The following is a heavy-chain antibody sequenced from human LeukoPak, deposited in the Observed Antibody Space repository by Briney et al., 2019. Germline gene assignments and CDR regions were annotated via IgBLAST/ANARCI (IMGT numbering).Heavy chain of an antibody. D-gene: IGHD5-24*01. Sequence: ASVKVSCKASGYTFTSYDINWVRRASGQGLEWMGWMNPNSGNTGYAQKFQGRVTMTRNTSISTAYMELSSLRSEDTAVYYCAVEGLRDGSNFHAGSGYWGQGTLVTVSS. J-gene: IGHJ4*02. CDR2: MNPNSGNT. V-gene: IGHV1-8*01. CDR3: AVEGLRDGSNFHAGSGY. CDR1: GYTFTSYD.